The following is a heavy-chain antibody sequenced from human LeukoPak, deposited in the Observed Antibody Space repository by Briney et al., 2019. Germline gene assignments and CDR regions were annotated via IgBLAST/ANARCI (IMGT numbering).Heavy chain of an antibody. J-gene: IGHJ4*02. Sequence: LSLTCTVSGYSISSGYYWGWIRQPPGKGLEWVGFIRSKPSGGTTDYAASVKGRFTISKDDSKSIAYLQMNSLKTEDTAVYYCTVGAHDYWGQGTLVTVSS. CDR1: GYSISSGYY. CDR3: TVGAHDY. CDR2: IRSKPSGGTT. V-gene: IGHV3-49*03. D-gene: IGHD3-16*01.